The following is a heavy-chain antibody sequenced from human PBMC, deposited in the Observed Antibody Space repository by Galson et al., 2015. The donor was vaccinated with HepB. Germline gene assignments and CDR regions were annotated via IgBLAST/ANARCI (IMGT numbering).Heavy chain of an antibody. CDR1: GYTFTSYA. CDR3: VKTSPYDFWSGYYVVGYYYYYGMDV. Sequence: SCKASGYTFTSYAMHWVRQAPGKGLEYVSAISSNGGSTYYADSVKGRFTISRDNSKNTLYLQMSSLRAEDTAVYYCVKTSPYDFWSGYYVVGYYYYYGMDVWGQGTTVTVSS. V-gene: IGHV3-64D*06. D-gene: IGHD3-3*01. J-gene: IGHJ6*02. CDR2: ISSNGGST.